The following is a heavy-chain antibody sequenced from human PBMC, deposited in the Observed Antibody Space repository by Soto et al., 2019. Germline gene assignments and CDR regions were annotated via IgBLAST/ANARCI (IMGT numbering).Heavy chain of an antibody. CDR3: ARWGYCSGGSCYFDY. V-gene: IGHV4-34*01. CDR1: GGSFSGYY. Sequence: SETLSLTCAVYGGSFSGYYWSWIRQPPGKGLEWIGEINHSGSTNYNPSLKSRVTISVDTSKNQFSLKLSSVTAADTAVYYCARWGYCSGGSCYFDYWGQGTLVTVSS. D-gene: IGHD2-15*01. J-gene: IGHJ4*02. CDR2: INHSGST.